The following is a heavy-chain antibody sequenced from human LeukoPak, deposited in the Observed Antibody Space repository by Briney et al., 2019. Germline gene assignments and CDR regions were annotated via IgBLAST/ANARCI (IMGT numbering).Heavy chain of an antibody. V-gene: IGHV3-30*04. CDR2: ISYDGSNK. Sequence: GRSLRLSCAASGFTFSSYAMHWVRQALGKGLXXXXVISYDGSNKYYADSVKGRFTISRDNSKNTLYLQMNSLRAEDTAVYYCARDSAPKQWLSSIPFDYWGQGTLVTVSS. CDR1: GFTFSSYA. CDR3: ARDSAPKQWLSSIPFDY. D-gene: IGHD6-19*01. J-gene: IGHJ4*02.